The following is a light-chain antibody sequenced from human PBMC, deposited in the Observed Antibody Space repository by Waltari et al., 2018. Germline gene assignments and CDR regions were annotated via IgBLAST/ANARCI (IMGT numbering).Light chain of an antibody. CDR1: QSVSSY. V-gene: IGKV3-11*01. CDR3: QQRSNWPSYT. Sequence: EIVLTQSPATLSLSPGERATLSCRASQSVSSYLAWYQPKPGQAPRLLIYDASNRATGIPARFSGSGSGTDFTLTISRLEPEDSAVYYCQQRSNWPSYTFGQGTKLEIK. J-gene: IGKJ2*01. CDR2: DAS.